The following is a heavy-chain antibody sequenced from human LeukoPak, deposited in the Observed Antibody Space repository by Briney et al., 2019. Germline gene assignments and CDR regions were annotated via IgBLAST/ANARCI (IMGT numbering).Heavy chain of an antibody. V-gene: IGHV4-4*02. CDR2: ISHSGST. CDR1: GGSISSSNW. Sequence: SETLSLTCAVSGGSISSSNWWSWVRQPPGKGLEWIGEISHSGSTNYNPSLKSRVTISVDTSKNQFSLKLSSVTAADTAVYYCARLRITMIVVVITHGGYFDYWGQGTLVTVSS. J-gene: IGHJ4*02. D-gene: IGHD3-22*01. CDR3: ARLRITMIVVVITHGGYFDY.